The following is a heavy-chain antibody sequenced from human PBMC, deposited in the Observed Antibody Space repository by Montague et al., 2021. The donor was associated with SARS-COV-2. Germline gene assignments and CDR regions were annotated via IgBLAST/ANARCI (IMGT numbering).Heavy chain of an antibody. D-gene: IGHD5-24*01. CDR2: IRWNGDTK. J-gene: IGHJ3*01. CDR1: GFTFDDHD. V-gene: IGHV3-20*04. CDR3: ARDHGDGYNNREAFDV. Sequence: SLLLSCAASGFTFDDHDMNWVRQAPGKGLEWVSAIRWNGDTKGYADSVKGRFTISRDNAKNSLYLQMNSLTVGDTALYYCARDHGDGYNNREAFDVWGRGTMVTVSS.